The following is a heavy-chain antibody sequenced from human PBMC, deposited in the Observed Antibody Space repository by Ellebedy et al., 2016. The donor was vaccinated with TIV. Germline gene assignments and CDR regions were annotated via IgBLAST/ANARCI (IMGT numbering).Heavy chain of an antibody. D-gene: IGHD1-26*01. V-gene: IGHV3-53*01. J-gene: IGHJ4*02. CDR2: IYSGTTT. CDR1: GFPVSRNY. CDR3: AKEIKLYSGAAFDS. Sequence: GESLKISCAASGFPVSRNYMSWVRQAPGKGLEWVSVIYSGTTTYYADSVKGRFTVSRDDSKNTLYLQMNSLRAEDTAVYYCAKEIKLYSGAAFDSWGQGTLVTVSS.